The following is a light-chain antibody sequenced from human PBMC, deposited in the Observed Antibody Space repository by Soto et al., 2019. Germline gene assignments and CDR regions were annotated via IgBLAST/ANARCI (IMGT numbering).Light chain of an antibody. Sequence: EIVMTQSPATLSVSPGERATLSCRASQSVTSNLAWYQQKPGQAPRLLIYDASTRATDIPARFSGSGSGTEFTLTISSLQSEDFAVFYCQQYFNSPQSFGQGTKVEIK. CDR2: DAS. CDR3: QQYFNSPQS. J-gene: IGKJ1*01. V-gene: IGKV3-15*01. CDR1: QSVTSN.